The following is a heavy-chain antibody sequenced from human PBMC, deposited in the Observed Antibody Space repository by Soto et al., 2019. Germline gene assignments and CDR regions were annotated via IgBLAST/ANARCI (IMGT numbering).Heavy chain of an antibody. CDR3: AKDKSTGEYSSGGNMAG. CDR1: GFNFENYA. J-gene: IGHJ6*03. D-gene: IGHD4-17*01. V-gene: IGHV3-9*01. Sequence: EVLLVESGGGLVQPDRPLRLSCAASGFNFENYAMHWVRQAPGKGLEWVSGISWNSGQLDYAGSVRGRFTISRDNGKNSLYLEMNSLRPDDTALYFCAKDKSTGEYSSGGNMAGWGRGTAVIVSS. CDR2: ISWNSGQL.